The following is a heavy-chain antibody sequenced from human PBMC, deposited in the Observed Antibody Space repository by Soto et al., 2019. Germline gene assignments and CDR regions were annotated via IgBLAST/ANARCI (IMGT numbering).Heavy chain of an antibody. CDR3: VRGIRGYYGSDY. Sequence: EVQLVESGGGLVQPGGSLRLSCAASGFTFSSYWMHWVRQAPGKGLVWVSRINSDGTSTFYADSVKGRFTISRDNAKNVVYLQINSLRDEDTAVYYCVRGIRGYYGSDYWGQGTLVTVSS. CDR2: INSDGTST. D-gene: IGHD3-10*01. V-gene: IGHV3-74*01. J-gene: IGHJ4*02. CDR1: GFTFSSYW.